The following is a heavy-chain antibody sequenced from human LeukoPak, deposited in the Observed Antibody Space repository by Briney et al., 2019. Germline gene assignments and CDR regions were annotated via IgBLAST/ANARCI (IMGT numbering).Heavy chain of an antibody. Sequence: ASVKVSCKASGYTFTSYAMHWVRQAPGQRLEWMGWINAGNGNTKYSQKFQGRVTITRDTSASTAYKELSSLRSEDTAVYYCARVDSSGWPEAYYYSYYGRDVWAKGPRSPSP. CDR3: ARVDSSGWPEAYYYSYYGRDV. CDR1: GYTFTSYA. D-gene: IGHD6-19*01. J-gene: IGHJ6*02. V-gene: IGHV1-3*01. CDR2: INAGNGNT.